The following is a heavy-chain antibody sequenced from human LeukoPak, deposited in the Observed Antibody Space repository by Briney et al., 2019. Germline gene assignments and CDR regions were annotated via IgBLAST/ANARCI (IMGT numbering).Heavy chain of an antibody. Sequence: ASVKVSCKASGYTFTGYYMHWVRQAPGQGLEWMGWINPNSGGTDYAQKFQGRVTMTRDTSISTAYMELSRLRSDDTAVYYCARDSGKYCSSTSCYDSWVDYWGQGTLVTVSS. D-gene: IGHD2-2*01. CDR3: ARDSGKYCSSTSCYDSWVDY. V-gene: IGHV1-2*02. CDR1: GYTFTGYY. CDR2: INPNSGGT. J-gene: IGHJ4*02.